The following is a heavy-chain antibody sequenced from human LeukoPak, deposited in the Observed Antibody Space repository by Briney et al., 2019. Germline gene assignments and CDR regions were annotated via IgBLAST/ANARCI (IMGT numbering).Heavy chain of an antibody. V-gene: IGHV4-59*01. CDR2: ISNSGST. Sequence: SETLSLTCTVSGGSISSYYWSWIRKPPGKGLEWIGYISNSGSTNYHPSLKSRVTISSDTSKTQFTLKLTSVTAADTAVYYCARSPSGYRFDSWGQGTLVTVSS. CDR1: GGSISSYY. J-gene: IGHJ4*02. D-gene: IGHD3-22*01. CDR3: ARSPSGYRFDS.